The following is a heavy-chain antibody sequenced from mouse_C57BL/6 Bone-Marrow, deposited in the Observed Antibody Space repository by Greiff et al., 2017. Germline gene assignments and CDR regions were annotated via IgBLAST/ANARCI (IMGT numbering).Heavy chain of an antibody. CDR1: GYAFSSYW. V-gene: IGHV1-80*01. J-gene: IGHJ3*01. CDR2: IFPGDGDT. Sequence: QVQLKQSGAELVKPGASVKISCKASGYAFSSYWMNWVKQRPGQGLEWIGQIFPGDGDTTYNGKFKGKATLTADKSSSTAYMQRSSLTSADSAVYCCARGAYWGQGTLVTVSA. CDR3: ARGAY.